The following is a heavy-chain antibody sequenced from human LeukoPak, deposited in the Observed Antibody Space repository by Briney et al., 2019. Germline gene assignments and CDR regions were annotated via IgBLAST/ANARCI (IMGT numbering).Heavy chain of an antibody. J-gene: IGHJ4*02. CDR1: GGSISSSNW. V-gene: IGHV4-4*02. CDR2: IYHSGST. CDR3: VRTSRIVYGSGNYYYYFDY. D-gene: IGHD3-10*01. Sequence: SETLSLTCAVSGGSISSSNWWNWVRQPPGKGLEWIGEIYHSGSTNYNPSLKSRVTISVDKSENQFSLKLSSVTAADTAVYYCVRTSRIVYGSGNYYYYFDYWGQGTLVTVSS.